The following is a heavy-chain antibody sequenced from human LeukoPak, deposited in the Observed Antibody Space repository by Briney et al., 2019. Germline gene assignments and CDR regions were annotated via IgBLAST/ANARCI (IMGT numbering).Heavy chain of an antibody. J-gene: IGHJ4*02. CDR3: ARGGSRQYNF. Sequence: GGSLRLSCAASGFTVSSNYMNWVRQAPGKGLEWVSIIYGDGRTYYADSVKGRFAISRDNSENTLYLQMNSLRAEDTAVYYCARGGSRQYNFWGQGTLVTVSS. CDR1: GFTVSSNY. CDR2: IYGDGRT. D-gene: IGHD5-18*01. V-gene: IGHV3-53*01.